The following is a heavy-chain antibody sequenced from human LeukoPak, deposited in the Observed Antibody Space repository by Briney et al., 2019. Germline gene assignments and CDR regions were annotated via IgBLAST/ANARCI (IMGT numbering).Heavy chain of an antibody. D-gene: IGHD3-22*01. Sequence: PGGSLRLSCAASGFTFSSYAMNWVRQAPVKGLERVSGISGSGRDTYYADSVKGRFTISRDNSKNTLYLQMNSLRADDTAVYYCATNYYDSSGYFPDFDYWGQGALVSVSS. J-gene: IGHJ4*02. CDR1: GFTFSSYA. CDR3: ATNYYDSSGYFPDFDY. CDR2: ISGSGRDT. V-gene: IGHV3-23*01.